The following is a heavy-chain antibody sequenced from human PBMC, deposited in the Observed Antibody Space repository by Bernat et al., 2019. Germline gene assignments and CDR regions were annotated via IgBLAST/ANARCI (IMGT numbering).Heavy chain of an antibody. CDR3: ATAAFVYCSSTRGRMTSGFDP. Sequence: QVQLVQSGAEVKKPGASVKVSCKVSGYTLTELSMHWVRQAPGKGLEWMGGFDPEDGETIYGQKFQGRDTMTGDTSTDTAYMGLSRLRSEDTAVYCCATAAFVYCSSTRGRMTSGFDPWGQGNLVTVSS. V-gene: IGHV1-24*01. CDR2: FDPEDGET. J-gene: IGHJ5*02. CDR1: GYTLTELS. D-gene: IGHD2-2*01.